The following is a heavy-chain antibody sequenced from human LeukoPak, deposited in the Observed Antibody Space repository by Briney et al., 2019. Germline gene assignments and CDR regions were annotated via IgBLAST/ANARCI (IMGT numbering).Heavy chain of an antibody. Sequence: SETLSLTCTVSGDSSSSGDYFWNWIRQPPGTGLEWIGYIYYSGSTYYNPSLKSRVSISVDTSKNQFSLKLSSVTAADTAVYYCARFVEYSSSYTAYWYFDLWGRGTLVTVSS. V-gene: IGHV4-30-4*08. CDR2: IYYSGST. J-gene: IGHJ2*01. CDR3: ARFVEYSSSYTAYWYFDL. CDR1: GDSSSSGDYF. D-gene: IGHD6-13*01.